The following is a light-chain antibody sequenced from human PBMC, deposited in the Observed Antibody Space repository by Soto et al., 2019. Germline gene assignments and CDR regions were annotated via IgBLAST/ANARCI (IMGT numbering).Light chain of an antibody. CDR2: AAS. CDR1: QGISNY. CDR3: QKHNSAPLT. Sequence: DIQMTQSPSSLSASVGDRVTITCRASQGISNYLAWYQQKPGKVPKLLIYAASTLQSGVPSRFSGSGSGTDVTLTISRVQPEDVAAYYCQKHNSAPLTFGPGTKVDIK. V-gene: IGKV1-27*01. J-gene: IGKJ3*01.